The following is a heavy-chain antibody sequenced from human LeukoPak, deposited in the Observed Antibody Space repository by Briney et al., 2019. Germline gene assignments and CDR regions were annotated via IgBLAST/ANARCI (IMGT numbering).Heavy chain of an antibody. CDR2: INHSGST. V-gene: IGHV4-38-2*02. D-gene: IGHD3-10*01. CDR1: GYSISSTYY. Sequence: SETLSLTCTVSGYSISSTYYWSWIRQPPGKGLEWIGEINHSGSTNYNPSLKGRVTISVDTSKNQFSLKLSSVTAADTAVYYCARRGSGTMVRGVLDAFDIWGQGTMVTVSS. CDR3: ARRGSGTMVRGVLDAFDI. J-gene: IGHJ3*02.